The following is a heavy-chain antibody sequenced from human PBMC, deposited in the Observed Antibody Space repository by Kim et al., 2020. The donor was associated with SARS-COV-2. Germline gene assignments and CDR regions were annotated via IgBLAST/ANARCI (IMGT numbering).Heavy chain of an antibody. J-gene: IGHJ6*02. V-gene: IGHV3-7*03. CDR3: ARDFTVTTHYYYGMDV. D-gene: IGHD4-17*01. CDR1: GFTFSSYW. CDR2: IKQDGSEK. Sequence: GGSLRLSFAASGFTFSSYWMNWVRQAPGKGLEWVANIKQDGSEKYYADSVKGRFTISRDNAKNSLYLQMNSLRAEDTAVYYCARDFTVTTHYYYGMDVWGQGTTVTVSS.